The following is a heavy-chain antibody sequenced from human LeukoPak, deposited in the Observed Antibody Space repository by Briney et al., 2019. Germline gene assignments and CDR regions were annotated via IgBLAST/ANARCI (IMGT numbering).Heavy chain of an antibody. CDR3: ARDRYYDSSGYYYVGPYFDY. Sequence: GGSLRLSCAASGLTVSSNSMSWVRQAPGKGLEWVSFIYSGGSTYYADSVKGRFTISRDNAKNSLYLQMNSLRAEDTAVYYCARDRYYDSSGYYYVGPYFDYWGQGTLVTVSS. V-gene: IGHV3-53*01. D-gene: IGHD3-22*01. CDR1: GLTVSSNS. J-gene: IGHJ4*02. CDR2: IYSGGST.